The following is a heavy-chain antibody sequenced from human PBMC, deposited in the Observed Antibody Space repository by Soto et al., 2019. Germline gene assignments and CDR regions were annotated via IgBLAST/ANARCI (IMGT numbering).Heavy chain of an antibody. Sequence: TSQTLSLTCTVSGGSISSRGYYRSCIRQHPGKGREWIGYIYYSGSTYYNPSLKSRVTISVDTSKNQFPLKLSSVTAADTAVYYCASGIGYCSDGSCFDDAFDIWGQGTMVTVSS. CDR3: ASGIGYCSDGSCFDDAFDI. V-gene: IGHV4-31*03. CDR1: GGSISSRGYY. CDR2: IYYSGST. J-gene: IGHJ3*02. D-gene: IGHD2-15*01.